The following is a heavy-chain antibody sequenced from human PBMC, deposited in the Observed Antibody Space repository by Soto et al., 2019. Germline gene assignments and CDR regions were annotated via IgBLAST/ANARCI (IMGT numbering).Heavy chain of an antibody. V-gene: IGHV1-2*02. CDR2: INPRNGAT. CDR3: VAHPHDSSGYFDS. Sequence: VXPVKVSCKASGYPFTGNYMHWVRRAPGQGLEWMGWINPRNGATKYAQNFQGRVTLTWDTSITTAYMDLSRLRSDDTALFYCVAHPHDSSGYFDSCGQGTLVTVSS. D-gene: IGHD3-22*01. CDR1: GYPFTGNY. J-gene: IGHJ4*02.